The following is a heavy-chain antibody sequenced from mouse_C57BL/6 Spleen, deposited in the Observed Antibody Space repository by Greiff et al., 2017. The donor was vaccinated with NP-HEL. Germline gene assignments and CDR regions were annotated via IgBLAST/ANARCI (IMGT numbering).Heavy chain of an antibody. CDR1: GYTFTDYY. Sequence: VQLKQSGPVLVKPGASVKMSCKASGYTFTDYYMNWVKQSHGKSLEWIGVINPYNGGTSYNQKFKDKATLTVDKSSSTAYMELNSLTSEDSAVYYCARYGNYYWYFDVWGTGTTVTVSS. CDR2: INPYNGGT. V-gene: IGHV1-19*01. J-gene: IGHJ1*03. D-gene: IGHD2-1*01. CDR3: ARYGNYYWYFDV.